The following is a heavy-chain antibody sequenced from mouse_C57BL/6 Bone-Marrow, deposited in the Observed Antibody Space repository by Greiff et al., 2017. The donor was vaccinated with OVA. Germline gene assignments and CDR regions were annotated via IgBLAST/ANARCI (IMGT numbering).Heavy chain of an antibody. D-gene: IGHD2-2*01. Sequence: QVHLQQPGAELVKPGASVKLSCKASGYTFTSYWMQWVKQRPGQGLEWIGEIDPSDSYTNYNQKFKGKATLTVDTSSSTAYMQLSSLTSEDSAVYYCARGGLWLVSYYFDYWGQGTTLTVSS. V-gene: IGHV1-50*01. CDR1: GYTFTSYW. J-gene: IGHJ2*01. CDR3: ARGGLWLVSYYFDY. CDR2: IDPSDSYT.